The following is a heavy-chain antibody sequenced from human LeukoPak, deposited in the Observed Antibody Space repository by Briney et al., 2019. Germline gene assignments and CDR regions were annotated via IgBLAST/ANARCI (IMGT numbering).Heavy chain of an antibody. CDR1: GFTFSSYS. V-gene: IGHV3-48*04. D-gene: IGHD3-10*01. CDR3: AREAGITMVRGGVNWFDP. Sequence: GGSLRLSCAASGFTFSSYSMNWVRQAPGKGLEWVSYISSSGSTIYYADSVKGRFTISRDNAKNSLYLQMNSLRAEDTAVYYCAREAGITMVRGGVNWFDPWGQGTLVTVSS. CDR2: ISSSGSTI. J-gene: IGHJ5*02.